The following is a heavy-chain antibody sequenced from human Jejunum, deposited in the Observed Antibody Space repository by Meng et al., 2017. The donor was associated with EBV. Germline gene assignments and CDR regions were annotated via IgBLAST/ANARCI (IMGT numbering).Heavy chain of an antibody. CDR2: ITDSGGST. V-gene: IGHV3-23*01. Sequence: LGSGGGLVQPGGSLRLSCAASGFTFNSHTMSWVRQAPGKGLEWVSAITDSGGSTYYTDSVKGRFTISRDNSKNTLYLQMNSLRAEDTAVYYCAKLTRAWGQGTLVTVSS. J-gene: IGHJ5*02. CDR3: AKLTRA. CDR1: GFTFNSHT.